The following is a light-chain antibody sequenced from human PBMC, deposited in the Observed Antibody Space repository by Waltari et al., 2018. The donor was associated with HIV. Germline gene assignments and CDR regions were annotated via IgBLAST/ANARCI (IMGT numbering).Light chain of an antibody. Sequence: QSALTQPASVSGSPGQSITISCTGTSSDVGSYNLVSWYQQHPGKAPKLIIYEVTKRPSGVSNRLSGSKSGNTASLTISGLQAEDEADYYCCTYAGSSTVIFGGGTKLTVL. CDR1: SSDVGSYNL. J-gene: IGLJ2*01. V-gene: IGLV2-23*02. CDR2: EVT. CDR3: CTYAGSSTVI.